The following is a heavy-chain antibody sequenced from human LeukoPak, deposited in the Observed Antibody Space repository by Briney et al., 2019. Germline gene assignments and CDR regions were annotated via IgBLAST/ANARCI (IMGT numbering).Heavy chain of an antibody. J-gene: IGHJ4*02. CDR2: IYYSGST. CDR3: ARAGSNYYDSSGYYYPAY. CDR1: GCSISSGDYY. D-gene: IGHD3-22*01. Sequence: SQTLSLTCTVSGCSISSGDYYWSWIRQPPGKGLEWIGYIYYSGSTYYNPSLKSRVTISVDTSKNQFPLKLSSVTAADTAVYYCARAGSNYYDSSGYYYPAYWGQGTLVTVSS. V-gene: IGHV4-30-4*01.